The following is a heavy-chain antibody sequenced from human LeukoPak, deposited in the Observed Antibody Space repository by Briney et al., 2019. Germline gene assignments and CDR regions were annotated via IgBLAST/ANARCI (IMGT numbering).Heavy chain of an antibody. CDR2: VNRSGST. CDR1: GGSFSGYY. J-gene: IGHJ5*02. CDR3: ARGTGWFDP. D-gene: IGHD1-1*01. V-gene: IGHV4-34*01. Sequence: SETLSLTCAVYGGSFSGYYWSWIRQPPGKGLEWIGEVNRSGSTNYNPSLKSRVTISVDTSKNQFSLKLSSVTAADTAVYYCARGTGWFDPWGQGTLVTVSS.